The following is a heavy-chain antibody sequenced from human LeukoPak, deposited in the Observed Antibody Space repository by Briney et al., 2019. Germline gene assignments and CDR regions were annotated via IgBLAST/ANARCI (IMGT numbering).Heavy chain of an antibody. CDR2: IYHSGST. D-gene: IGHD3-10*01. CDR1: GGSISSSNW. CDR3: ARDRKARGVIKVNYYYYGMDV. J-gene: IGHJ6*04. Sequence: PSGTLSLTCAVSGGSISSSNWWSWVRQPPGKGLEWIGEIYHSGSTNYNPSLKSRVTISVDKSKNQFSLKLSSVTAADTAVYYCARDRKARGVIKVNYYYYGMDVWGKGTTVTVSS. V-gene: IGHV4-4*02.